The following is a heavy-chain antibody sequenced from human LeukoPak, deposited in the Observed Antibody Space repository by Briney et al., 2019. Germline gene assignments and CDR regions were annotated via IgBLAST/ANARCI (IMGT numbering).Heavy chain of an antibody. CDR3: AKEGYYDSSGYGFDY. J-gene: IGHJ4*02. Sequence: RPGGSLRLSCAASGFTFGSYGMHWVRQAPGKGLEWVAVISYDGSNKYYADSVKGRFTISRDNSKNTLYLQMNSLRAEDTAVYYCAKEGYYDSSGYGFDYWGQGTLVTVSS. CDR1: GFTFGSYG. CDR2: ISYDGSNK. D-gene: IGHD3-22*01. V-gene: IGHV3-30*18.